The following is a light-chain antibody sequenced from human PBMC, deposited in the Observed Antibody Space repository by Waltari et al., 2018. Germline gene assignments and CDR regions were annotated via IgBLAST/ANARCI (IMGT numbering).Light chain of an antibody. J-gene: IGLJ2*01. CDR2: DDN. CDR1: ALPKKY. CDR3: YSTDSTGNHVV. Sequence: SYELTNPPSESLSPGQTPRITCSGDALPKKYAFWYQQKSGQAPVLIIYDDNKRPSGIPERFSGSSSGTRATLTISGAQVEDEADYYCYSTDSTGNHVVFGGGTKLTVL. V-gene: IGLV3-10*01.